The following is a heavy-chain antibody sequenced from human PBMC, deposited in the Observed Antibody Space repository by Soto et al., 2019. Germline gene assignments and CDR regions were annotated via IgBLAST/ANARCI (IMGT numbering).Heavy chain of an antibody. Sequence: PSETLSLTCAVYGGSFSGYYWSWIRQPPGKGLEWIGEINHSGNTNYNPSLKSRVTISVDTSKNQFSLKLSSVTAADTAVYYCARGVTTMDYYYGRDVWAQGTTVTVS. CDR2: INHSGNT. V-gene: IGHV4-34*01. D-gene: IGHD4-4*01. CDR1: GGSFSGYY. J-gene: IGHJ6*02. CDR3: ARGVTTMDYYYGRDV.